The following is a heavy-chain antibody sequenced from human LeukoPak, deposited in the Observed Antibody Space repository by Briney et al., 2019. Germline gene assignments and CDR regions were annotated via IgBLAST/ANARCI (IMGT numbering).Heavy chain of an antibody. Sequence: ASVKVSCRASGGTFSSYAISWVRQAPGQGLEWMGRIIPIFGTANYAQKFQGRVTITTDESTSTAYMELSSLRYEDTAVYYCARHPAVAYSSSSADYWGQGTLVTVSS. CDR3: ARHPAVAYSSSSADY. CDR2: IIPIFGTA. CDR1: GGTFSSYA. D-gene: IGHD6-6*01. J-gene: IGHJ4*02. V-gene: IGHV1-69*05.